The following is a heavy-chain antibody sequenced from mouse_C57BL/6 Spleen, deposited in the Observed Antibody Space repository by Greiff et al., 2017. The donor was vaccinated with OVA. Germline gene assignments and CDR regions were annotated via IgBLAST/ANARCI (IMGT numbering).Heavy chain of an antibody. J-gene: IGHJ3*01. Sequence: VQLQQSGAELVRPGASVKLSCTASGFNIKDYYMHWVKQRPEQGLEWIGRIDPEDGDTEYAPQFQGKATLTADTSSNTAYLQLSSLTSEDTAVYYCTLSHYGSSYGFAYWGQGTLVTVSA. CDR3: TLSHYGSSYGFAY. D-gene: IGHD1-1*01. V-gene: IGHV14-1*01. CDR1: GFNIKDYY. CDR2: IDPEDGDT.